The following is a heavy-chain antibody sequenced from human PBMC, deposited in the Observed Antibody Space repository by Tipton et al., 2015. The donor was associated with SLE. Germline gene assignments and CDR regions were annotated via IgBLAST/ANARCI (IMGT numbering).Heavy chain of an antibody. V-gene: IGHV3-30*04. CDR3: TAWLLPDYYFDY. CDR1: GFTFSSYA. J-gene: IGHJ6*03. Sequence: SLRLSCAASGFTFSSYAMHWVRQAPGKGLEWVALISYNGNSKYYADSVKGRFTISRDNSKNTVYLQMNSLRAEDTAVYYCTAWLLPDYYFDYWGKGTTVTVSS. CDR2: ISYNGNSK. D-gene: IGHD3-22*01.